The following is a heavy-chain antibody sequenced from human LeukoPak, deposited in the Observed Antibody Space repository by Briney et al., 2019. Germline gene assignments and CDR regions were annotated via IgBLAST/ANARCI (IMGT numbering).Heavy chain of an antibody. CDR3: ARSLRVRGVPDYMDV. J-gene: IGHJ6*03. V-gene: IGHV3-53*01. D-gene: IGHD3-10*01. Sequence: HPGGSLRLSCTGSGFTFSSYWMHWVRHVPGKGLEWVSVIYKNAITYHADTVKGRFTISRDNAKNMLYLQMNSLRADDTAVYYCARSLRVRGVPDYMDVWGKGTTVIISS. CDR2: IYKNAIT. CDR1: GFTFSSYW.